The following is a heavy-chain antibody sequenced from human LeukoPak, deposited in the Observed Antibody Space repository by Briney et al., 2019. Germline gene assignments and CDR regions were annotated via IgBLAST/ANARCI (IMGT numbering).Heavy chain of an antibody. Sequence: GGSLRLSCAASGFTFSSYSMNWVRQAPGKGLEWVSYISSSSSTIYHADSVKGRFTISRDNAKNSLYLQMNSLRAEDTAVYYCARGIVATMSDYWGQGTLVTVSS. CDR1: GFTFSSYS. CDR3: ARGIVATMSDY. CDR2: ISSSSSTI. V-gene: IGHV3-48*04. D-gene: IGHD5-12*01. J-gene: IGHJ4*02.